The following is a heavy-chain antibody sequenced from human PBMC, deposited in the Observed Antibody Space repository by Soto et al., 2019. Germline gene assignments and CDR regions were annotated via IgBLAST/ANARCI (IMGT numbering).Heavy chain of an antibody. D-gene: IGHD3-16*01. Sequence: SDTRSVGGGSISSWAYYHSRIHQHPGKGLEWIGYIYYSGSTYYNPSLKSRVTITVDTSKNHFSLKLSSVTAADTAVYYFAIVKKDWDYGGSWLAPWGQGTPVTVSS. CDR1: GGSISSWAYY. J-gene: IGHJ5*02. V-gene: IGHV4-31*03. CDR2: IYYSGST. CDR3: AIVKKDWDYGGSWLAP.